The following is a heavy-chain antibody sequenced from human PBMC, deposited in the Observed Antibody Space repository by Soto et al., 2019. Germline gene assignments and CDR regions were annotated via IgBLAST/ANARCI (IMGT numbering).Heavy chain of an antibody. CDR1: GYTFTNFG. J-gene: IGHJ4*02. V-gene: IGHV1-18*01. CDR3: ARGGPPIDY. D-gene: IGHD3-16*01. CDR2: ISAYNGNT. Sequence: QVQLVQSGAEVKKPGASVKVSCKTSGYTFTNFGLIWVRQAPGQGLEWMGWISAYNGNTNYAQNFQGRVTMTTDTPTSTAYRELGTLSSEDRAVYYCARGGPPIDYWGRGTLVTVSP.